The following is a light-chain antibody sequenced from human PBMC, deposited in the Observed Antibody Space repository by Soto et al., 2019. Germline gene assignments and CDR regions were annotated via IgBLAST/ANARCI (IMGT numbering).Light chain of an antibody. V-gene: IGKV3-20*01. Sequence: EIVLTQSPGTLSLSPGERVTLSCRASQRVTSDNLAWYQQKPGQAPRLLIFGATHRATGIPDRFTGSGSGTDFTLTINRLEPEDFAVYSCQQYGSTPLTFDQGTKVEIK. J-gene: IGKJ1*01. CDR3: QQYGSTPLT. CDR1: QRVTSDN. CDR2: GAT.